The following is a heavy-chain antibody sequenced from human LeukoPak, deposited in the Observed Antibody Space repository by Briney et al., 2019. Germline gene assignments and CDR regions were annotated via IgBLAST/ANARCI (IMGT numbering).Heavy chain of an antibody. V-gene: IGHV4-34*01. D-gene: IGHD3-16*02. J-gene: IGHJ3*02. CDR3: ARGLSVVYLWGSYRLGNDAFDI. CDR2: INHSGST. CDR1: GGSFSGYY. Sequence: KPSETLSLTCAVYGGSFSGYYWSWIRQPPGKGLEWIGEINHSGSTNYNPSLKSRVTISVDTSKNQFSLKLSSVTAADTAVYYCARGLSVVYLWGSYRLGNDAFDIWGQGTMVTVSS.